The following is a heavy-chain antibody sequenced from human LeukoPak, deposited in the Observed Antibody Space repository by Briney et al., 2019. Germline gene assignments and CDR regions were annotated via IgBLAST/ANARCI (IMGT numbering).Heavy chain of an antibody. V-gene: IGHV1-69*04. Sequence: SVKVSCKTSGDTFSSYAISWVRQAPGQGLEWMGRIVPFLNISNYAQNFEDKVTIKADRSTSTVYMELTSLTFEDTAIYFCAADDYSAGSYFLYFFDYWGQGTLITVSS. CDR3: AADDYSAGSYFLYFFDY. J-gene: IGHJ4*02. D-gene: IGHD3-10*01. CDR2: IVPFLNIS. CDR1: GDTFSSYA.